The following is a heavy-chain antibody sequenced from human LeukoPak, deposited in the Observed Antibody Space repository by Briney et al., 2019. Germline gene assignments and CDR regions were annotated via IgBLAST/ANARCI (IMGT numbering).Heavy chain of an antibody. CDR2: ISYDGSNK. J-gene: IGHJ5*02. CDR1: GFTFSSYG. V-gene: IGHV3-30*18. Sequence: GGSLRLSCAASGFTFSSYGMHWVRQAPGKGLEWVAVISYDGSNKYYADSVKGRFTISRDNSKNTLYLQMNSLRAEDTAVYYCAKDGDSSSRFDPWGQGTLVTVSS. D-gene: IGHD6-6*01. CDR3: AKDGDSSSRFDP.